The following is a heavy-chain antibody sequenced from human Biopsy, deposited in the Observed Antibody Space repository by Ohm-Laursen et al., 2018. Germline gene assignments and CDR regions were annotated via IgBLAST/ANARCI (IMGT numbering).Heavy chain of an antibody. CDR1: GGSISSDY. J-gene: IGHJ6*02. CDR3: ARATNSTGWPYYYFYGMDV. Sequence: GTLSLTCTVSGGSISSDYWIWIRQTPGKGLEWIGYIYYSGSTNYNPSLKSRVTISVDTSKNQFSLRLNSVTAADTAVYYCARATNSTGWPYYYFYGMDVWGQGTTVTVSS. D-gene: IGHD2/OR15-2a*01. V-gene: IGHV4-59*01. CDR2: IYYSGST.